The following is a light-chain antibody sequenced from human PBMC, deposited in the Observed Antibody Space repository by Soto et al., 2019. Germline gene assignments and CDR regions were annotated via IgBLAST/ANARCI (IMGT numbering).Light chain of an antibody. CDR3: AAWDDSLSAGG. CDR1: SSNIGSNY. V-gene: IGLV1-47*02. Sequence: QSVLTQPPSGSGTPGQRGTISCSGSSSNIGSNYVYWYKQLPGTAPTLLICSNNQRPSGVPDRFSGSKSGTSASLAISGLRSDDEADYYCAAWDDSLSAGGFGTGTKVTVL. CDR2: SNN. J-gene: IGLJ1*01.